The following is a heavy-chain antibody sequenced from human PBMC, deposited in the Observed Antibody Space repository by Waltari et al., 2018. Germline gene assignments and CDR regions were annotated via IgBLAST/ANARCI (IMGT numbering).Heavy chain of an antibody. D-gene: IGHD1-26*01. CDR1: GYTFTSYY. CDR3: AIPPRAGATTPDY. Sequence: QVQLVQSGAEVKKPGASVKVSCKASGYTFTSYYMHWVRPAPVQGLEWMGIINPSSGGTNYAQKFQGRVTMTRATSISTAYMELSRLRSDDTAVYYCAIPPRAGATTPDYWGQGTLVTVSS. V-gene: IGHV1-2*02. J-gene: IGHJ4*02. CDR2: INPSSGGT.